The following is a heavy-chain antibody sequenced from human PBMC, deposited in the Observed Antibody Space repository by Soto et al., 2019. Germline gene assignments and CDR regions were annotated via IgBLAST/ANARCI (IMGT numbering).Heavy chain of an antibody. D-gene: IGHD5-18*01. V-gene: IGHV4-4*07. J-gene: IGHJ6*02. CDR1: GGSISSYY. CDR2: IYTSVST. Sequence: SETLSLTCTVSGGSISSYYWSWIRQPAGRGLEWIGRIYTSVSTNYNPSLKSRVTMSVDTSKNQFSLKLSSVTAADTAVYYCARVGYSYGYRDYYYYGMDVWGQGTPVTVYS. CDR3: ARVGYSYGYRDYYYYGMDV.